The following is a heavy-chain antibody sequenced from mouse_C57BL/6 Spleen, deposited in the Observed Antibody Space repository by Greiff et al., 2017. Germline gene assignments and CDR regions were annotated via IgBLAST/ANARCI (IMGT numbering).Heavy chain of an antibody. D-gene: IGHD6-5*01. CDR1: GFTFTDYY. J-gene: IGHJ2*01. CDR2: IRNKANGYTT. V-gene: IGHV7-3*01. CDR3: ARSRYAYFDY. Sequence: EVQRVESGGGLVQPGGSLSLSCAASGFTFTDYYMSWVRQPPGKALEWLGFIRNKANGYTTEYSASVKGRFTISRDNSQSILYLQMNALRAEDSATYYCARSRYAYFDYWGQGTTLTVSS.